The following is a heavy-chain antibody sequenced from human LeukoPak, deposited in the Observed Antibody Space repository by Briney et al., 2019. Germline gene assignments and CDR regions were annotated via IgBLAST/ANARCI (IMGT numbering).Heavy chain of an antibody. D-gene: IGHD3-10*01. Sequence: SETLSLTCAVYGGSFSDYYWSWIRQPPGKGLEWIGEINHSGSTNYNPSLKSRVTISVDTSKNQFSLKLSSVTAADTAVYYCARHPAYYYGSRQGAFDIWGQGTMVTVSS. CDR3: ARHPAYYYGSRQGAFDI. CDR1: GGSFSDYY. CDR2: INHSGST. V-gene: IGHV4-34*01. J-gene: IGHJ3*02.